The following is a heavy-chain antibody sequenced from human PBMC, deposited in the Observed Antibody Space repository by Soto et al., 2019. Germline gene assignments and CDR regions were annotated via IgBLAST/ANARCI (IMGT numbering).Heavy chain of an antibody. J-gene: IGHJ4*02. V-gene: IGHV4-30-4*02. D-gene: IGHD2-15*01. CDR2: ISYSGSA. CDR3: ATMGTPATGLYYFDY. Sequence: SDTLSLTCAVSGGSISSGNYYWSWIRQPPGKGLEWIGFISYSGSAYYNPSLKSRVTISVDTSKNQFSLNLSFVTAADTAVYYCATMGTPATGLYYFDYWGQGTLVTVSS. CDR1: GGSISSGNYY.